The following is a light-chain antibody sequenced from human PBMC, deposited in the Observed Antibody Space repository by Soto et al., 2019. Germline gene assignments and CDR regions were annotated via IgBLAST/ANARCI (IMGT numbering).Light chain of an antibody. CDR1: QDISNF. Sequence: DMQMTQSPSSLSASVGDRVTIACRASQDISNFLAWYQQKPGTVPKLLIYSASTLQSGVPSRFSGSGFGTDFTLTISNLQAADVATYYCQKYNSVPVTFGQGTRLEI. V-gene: IGKV1-27*01. J-gene: IGKJ5*01. CDR3: QKYNSVPVT. CDR2: SAS.